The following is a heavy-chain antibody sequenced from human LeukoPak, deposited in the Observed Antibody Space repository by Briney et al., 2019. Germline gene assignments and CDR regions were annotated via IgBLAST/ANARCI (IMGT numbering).Heavy chain of an antibody. CDR1: GFTFNSYA. CDR2: ISGSGGST. D-gene: IGHD3-10*01. Sequence: GSLRLSCSNSGFTFNSYAMSWVRQAQGKGLEWVSAISGSGGSTYYADSVKGRFTISRDNSKNTLYLQMNSLRAEDTAVYYCAKDSTYYYGSGSYSDYWGQGTLVTVSS. CDR3: AKDSTYYYGSGSYSDY. V-gene: IGHV3-23*01. J-gene: IGHJ4*02.